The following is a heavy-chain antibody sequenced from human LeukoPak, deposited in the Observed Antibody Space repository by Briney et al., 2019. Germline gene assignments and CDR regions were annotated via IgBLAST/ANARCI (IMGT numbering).Heavy chain of an antibody. J-gene: IGHJ6*03. V-gene: IGHV3-7*01. Sequence: GGSLRLSCAASGFTFRSYWMSWVRQAPGKGLEWVANIKQDGSEKYYVDSVKGRFTISRDNAKNSLYLQMDGLRAEDTAVYFCARDSNQVYHYYMDVWGKGTTVTVSS. CDR2: IKQDGSEK. CDR3: ARDSNQVYHYYMDV. D-gene: IGHD1-14*01. CDR1: GFTFRSYW.